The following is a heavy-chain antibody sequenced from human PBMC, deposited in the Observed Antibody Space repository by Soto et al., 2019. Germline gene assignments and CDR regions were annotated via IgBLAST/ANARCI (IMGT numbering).Heavy chain of an antibody. D-gene: IGHD3-16*02. CDR2: FDPEDGET. V-gene: IGHV1-24*01. CDR1: GYTLTELS. Sequence: GASVKVSCKVSGYTLTELSMHWVRQAPGKGLEWMGGFDPEDGETIYAQKFQGRVTMTEDTSTDTAYMELSSLRSEDTAVYYCARVVLQKKSLRLGELSFSFFDYWGQGTLVTVSS. CDR3: ARVVLQKKSLRLGELSFSFFDY. J-gene: IGHJ4*02.